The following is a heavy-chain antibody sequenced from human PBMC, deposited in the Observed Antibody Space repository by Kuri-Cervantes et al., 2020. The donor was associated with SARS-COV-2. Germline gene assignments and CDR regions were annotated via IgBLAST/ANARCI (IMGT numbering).Heavy chain of an antibody. D-gene: IGHD1-1*01. CDR1: GFTFSSYW. CDR2: INSDGSST. J-gene: IGHJ4*02. V-gene: IGHV3-74*01. CDR3: VRDGDHWNFDY. Sequence: GESLKISCAASGFTFSSYWMHWVRQAPGKGLVWVSRINSDGSSTSYADSVKGRFTISRDNAKNTLYLQMNSLRAEDTAVYYCVRDGDHWNFDYWGQETLVTVSS.